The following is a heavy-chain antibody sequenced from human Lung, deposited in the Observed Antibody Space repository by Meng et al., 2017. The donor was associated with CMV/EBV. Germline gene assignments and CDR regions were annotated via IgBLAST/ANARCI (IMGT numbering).Heavy chain of an antibody. J-gene: IGHJ4*02. CDR2: ISSDGTTT. CDR1: GFTFTSYW. CDR3: AKDPIGGNYRGSHFDY. D-gene: IGHD3-16*01. V-gene: IGHV3-30*18. Sequence: GESLKISCAASGFTFTSYWMHWVRQAPGKGLEWVAGISSDGTTTYYPDSVRGRFTISRDNSKNTVYLQMNSLRPEDTALYFCAKDPIGGNYRGSHFDYWGQGXLVTVSS.